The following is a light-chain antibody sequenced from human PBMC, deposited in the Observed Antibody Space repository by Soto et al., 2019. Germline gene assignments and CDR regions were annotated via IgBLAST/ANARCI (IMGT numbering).Light chain of an antibody. CDR1: QDISNH. CDR3: QQYKVYPRT. Sequence: DIQVTQSPSSLSASVGDTVTITCRASQDISNHLAWLQQKPGTAPKSLISAVSNLQSGVPSRFSGSGSGTDFTLTISRLQPEDFATYYCQQYKVYPRTFGGGTKV. CDR2: AVS. J-gene: IGKJ4*01. V-gene: IGKV1-16*01.